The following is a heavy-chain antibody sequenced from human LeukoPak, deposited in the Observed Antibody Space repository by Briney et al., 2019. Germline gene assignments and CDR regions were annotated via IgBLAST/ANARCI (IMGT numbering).Heavy chain of an antibody. V-gene: IGHV3-66*01. Sequence: GGSLRLSCAASGFTVSSNYMSWVRQAPGKGLEWVSLIYSDGTTSYTDSVRGRFTISRDNSKNTLYVQMNSLRAEDTAAYYCARGRGIATTIWGQGTLVTVSS. CDR1: GFTVSSNY. CDR2: IYSDGTT. CDR3: ARGRGIATTI. D-gene: IGHD6-13*01. J-gene: IGHJ4*02.